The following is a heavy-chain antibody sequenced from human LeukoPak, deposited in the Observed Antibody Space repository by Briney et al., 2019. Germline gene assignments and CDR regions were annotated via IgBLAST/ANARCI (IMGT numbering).Heavy chain of an antibody. V-gene: IGHV4-59*11. CDR2: ISYSGSA. J-gene: IGHJ5*02. Sequence: SETLSLTCTVSGASISSHSVSWIRQPPGKGLEWIGCISYSGSANYNPSLKSRITMSVDTSKNQFSLKLSSVTAADTAVYYCARGDVLRNFDWFGSLDPWGQGTLVTVSS. CDR3: ARGDVLRNFDWFGSLDP. CDR1: GASISSHS. D-gene: IGHD3-9*01.